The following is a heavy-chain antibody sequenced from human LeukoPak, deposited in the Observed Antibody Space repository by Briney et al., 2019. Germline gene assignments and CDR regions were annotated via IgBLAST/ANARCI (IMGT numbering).Heavy chain of an antibody. Sequence: ASVKVSCKASGYTFSSYGISWVRQAPGQGLEWMGWISAYNGNTNYAQKLQGRVTMTTDTSTSTAYMELRSLRSDDTAVYYCARWISRWHYFGYWGQGTLVTVSS. D-gene: IGHD5-24*01. CDR2: ISAYNGNT. J-gene: IGHJ4*02. CDR3: ARWISRWHYFGY. V-gene: IGHV1-18*01. CDR1: GYTFSSYG.